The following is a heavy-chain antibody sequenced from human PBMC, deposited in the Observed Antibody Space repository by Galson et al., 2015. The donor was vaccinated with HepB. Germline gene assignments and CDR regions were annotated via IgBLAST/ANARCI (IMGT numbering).Heavy chain of an antibody. CDR2: IWHDGSNK. Sequence: SLRLSCAASGFTFSTYGMHWVRQAPGKGLEWVAVIWHDGSNKYNADSVKGRFTISRDTSKNTLYLQMNSLRAEDTAVYYCARDVAVGAPDYWGQGTLVTVSS. V-gene: IGHV3-33*01. CDR3: ARDVAVGAPDY. CDR1: GFTFSTYG. D-gene: IGHD1-26*01. J-gene: IGHJ4*02.